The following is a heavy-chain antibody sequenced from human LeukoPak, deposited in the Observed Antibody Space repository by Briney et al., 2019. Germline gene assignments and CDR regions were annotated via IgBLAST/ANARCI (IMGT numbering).Heavy chain of an antibody. CDR1: GFTFSDYY. V-gene: IGHV3-11*01. Sequence: WGSLRLSAAASGFTFSDYYMSWIRQAPGQGREWVSYISSGGSTIYYADSVKGRFTISRDNAKNSLYLQMNSLRAEDTAVYYCARDRGQGFDYWGQGTLVTVSS. CDR2: ISSGGSTI. CDR3: ARDRGQGFDY. J-gene: IGHJ4*02. D-gene: IGHD3-10*01.